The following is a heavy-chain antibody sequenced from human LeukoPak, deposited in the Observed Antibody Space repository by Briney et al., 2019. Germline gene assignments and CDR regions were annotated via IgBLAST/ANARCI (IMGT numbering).Heavy chain of an antibody. CDR2: IYTSGST. V-gene: IGHV4-61*02. J-gene: IGHJ4*02. CDR1: GGSISSGGYY. Sequence: SQTLSLTCTVSGGSISSGGYYWSWIRQPAGKGLEWIGRIYTSGSTNYNPSLKSRVTISVDTSKNQFSLKLSSVTAADTAVYYCARWRMRVGAIDYWGQGTLVTVSS. D-gene: IGHD1-26*01. CDR3: ARWRMRVGAIDY.